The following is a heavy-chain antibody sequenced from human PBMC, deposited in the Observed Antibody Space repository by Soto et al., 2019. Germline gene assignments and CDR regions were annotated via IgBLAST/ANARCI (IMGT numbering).Heavy chain of an antibody. CDR3: AKEGHYYGSGSYRAFDY. V-gene: IGHV3-23*01. CDR2: ISGSGGST. CDR1: GFSFTTYD. Sequence: GGSLRLSCATSGFSFTTYDMSWGLQAPWKGLEWVSFISGSGGSTYYADSVKGRFTISRDSSKNTLYLQMNSLRAEDTAVYYCAKEGHYYGSGSYRAFDYLGQGTLVTVSS. D-gene: IGHD3-10*01. J-gene: IGHJ4*02.